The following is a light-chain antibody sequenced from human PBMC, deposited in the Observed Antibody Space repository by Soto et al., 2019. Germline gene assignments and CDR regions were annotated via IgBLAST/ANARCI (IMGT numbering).Light chain of an antibody. J-gene: IGLJ2*01. CDR1: SSDVGGYNY. Sequence: QSALTQPPSASGSPGQSVTISCTGTSSDVGGYNYVSWYQQHPGKAPKLMIYEVSQRPSGVSDRFSGSKSGNTASLTVSGLQAEDEADYYCSSYAGSNTVVFGGGTKVTVL. CDR3: SSYAGSNTVV. CDR2: EVS. V-gene: IGLV2-8*01.